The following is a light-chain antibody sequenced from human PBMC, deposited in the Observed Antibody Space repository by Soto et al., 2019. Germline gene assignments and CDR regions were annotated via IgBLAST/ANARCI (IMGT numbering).Light chain of an antibody. Sequence: VLTQAPPTPSLHHGEGTALSSRASQSVSSYLAWYQQKPGQAPRLLIYDASNRATGVPARFSGSGSGTDFTLTISSLQPEDFAVYYCQQRSNWSLTFGEGTKVDIK. CDR1: QSVSSY. J-gene: IGKJ4*01. CDR3: QQRSNWSLT. CDR2: DAS. V-gene: IGKV3-11*01.